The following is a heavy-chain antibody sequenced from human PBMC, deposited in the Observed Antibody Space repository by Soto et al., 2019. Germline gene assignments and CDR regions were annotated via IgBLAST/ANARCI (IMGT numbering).Heavy chain of an antibody. Sequence: GGSLRLSCKASGFTFGDYDMSWFRQAPGKGLEWVGFIRSTTYGGTTEYAASVKGRFTISRDDSRSIAYLQMNSLTTEDTAVYYCGRDRSFIPYWGPGTLVTVPQ. CDR1: GFTFGDYD. CDR2: IRSTTYGGTT. CDR3: GRDRSFIPY. J-gene: IGHJ4*02. V-gene: IGHV3-49*03. D-gene: IGHD6-13*01.